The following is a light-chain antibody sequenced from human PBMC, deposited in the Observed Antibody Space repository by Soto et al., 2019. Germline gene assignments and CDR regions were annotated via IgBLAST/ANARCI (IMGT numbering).Light chain of an antibody. V-gene: IGKV3D-15*01. CDR2: DAS. CDR1: QSVSIN. J-gene: IGKJ4*01. Sequence: EIVMTQSPGTLSVSPGERATLSCRASQSVSINLAWYQQKPGQAPRLLIYDASTRATGIPARFSGSGSGTEFPLTISSLQSKDFAVYYCQQYNNWHPLTFGGGTKVEIK. CDR3: QQYNNWHPLT.